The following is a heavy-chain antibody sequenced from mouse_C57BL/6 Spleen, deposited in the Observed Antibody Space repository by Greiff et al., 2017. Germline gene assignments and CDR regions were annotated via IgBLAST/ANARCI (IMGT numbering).Heavy chain of an antibody. Sequence: EVKLMESGGDLVKPGGSLKLSCAASGFTFSSYGMSWVRQTPDKRLEWVATISSGGSYTYYPDSVKGRFTISRDNAKNTLYLQMSSLKSEDTAMYYCARHGGTTVVATNYFDYWGQGTTLTVSS. CDR3: ARHGGTTVVATNYFDY. D-gene: IGHD1-1*01. V-gene: IGHV5-6*01. CDR1: GFTFSSYG. J-gene: IGHJ2*01. CDR2: ISSGGSYT.